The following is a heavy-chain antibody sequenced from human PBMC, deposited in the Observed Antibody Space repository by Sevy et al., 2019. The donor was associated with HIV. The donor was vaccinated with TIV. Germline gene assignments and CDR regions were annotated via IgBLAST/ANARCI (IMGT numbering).Heavy chain of an antibody. V-gene: IGHV3-21*01. CDR1: GFTFSSYS. Sequence: GGSLRLSCAASGFTFSSYSMNWVRQAPGKGLEWVSSISSSSSYIYYADSVKGRFTISRDNAKNSLYLQMNSLRAEDTAVYYCARVGSPIQLLSLNDAFDIWGQGTMVTVSS. CDR3: ARVGSPIQLLSLNDAFDI. D-gene: IGHD3-10*01. J-gene: IGHJ3*02. CDR2: ISSSSSYI.